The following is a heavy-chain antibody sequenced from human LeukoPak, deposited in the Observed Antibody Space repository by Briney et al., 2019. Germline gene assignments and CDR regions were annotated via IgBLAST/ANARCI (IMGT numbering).Heavy chain of an antibody. V-gene: IGHV1-69*04. CDR3: ARDGTRIGGNSPTGFDP. Sequence: PVKVSCKASGGTFSNYAISWVRQAPGQGLERMGRIIPIFGIANYAQKFQGRVTITADKSTSTAYMELSSLRSEDTAVYFCARDGTRIGGNSPTGFDPWGLGTLVTVSS. CDR1: GGTFSNYA. J-gene: IGHJ5*02. D-gene: IGHD5-18*01. CDR2: IIPIFGIA.